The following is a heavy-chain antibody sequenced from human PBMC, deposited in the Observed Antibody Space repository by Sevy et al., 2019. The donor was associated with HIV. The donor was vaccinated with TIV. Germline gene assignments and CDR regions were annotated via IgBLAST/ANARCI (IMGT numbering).Heavy chain of an antibody. CDR3: TRHNYDSSDYNAFDI. J-gene: IGHJ3*02. Sequence: GGSLRLSCAASGFTFSDSAMHWFRQASGKGLEWVGLIRNKANTYATTYGASVKVRFTISRDDSKNTAYLQMSSLKTEDTAVYYCTRHNYDSSDYNAFDIWGQGTMVTVSS. CDR1: GFTFSDSA. V-gene: IGHV3-73*01. D-gene: IGHD3-22*01. CDR2: IRNKANTYAT.